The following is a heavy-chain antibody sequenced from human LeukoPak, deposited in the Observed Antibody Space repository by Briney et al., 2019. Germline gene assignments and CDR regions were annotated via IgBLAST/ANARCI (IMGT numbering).Heavy chain of an antibody. CDR3: ARDGPWTTVTTLDY. V-gene: IGHV1-46*01. D-gene: IGHD4-17*01. CDR1: GYTFTSYY. CDR2: TNPSGGST. J-gene: IGHJ4*02. Sequence: ASVKPSCNASGYTFTSYYMHWVRHTPGQGLEWMGITNPSGGSTSYAQKVQGRVTMTRDTSTSTVYMELSSLRSEDTAVYYCARDGPWTTVTTLDYWGQGTLVTVSS.